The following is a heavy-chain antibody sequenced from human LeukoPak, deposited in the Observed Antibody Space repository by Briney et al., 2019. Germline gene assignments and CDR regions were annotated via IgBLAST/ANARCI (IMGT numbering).Heavy chain of an antibody. J-gene: IGHJ4*02. V-gene: IGHV4-59*01. CDR2: IYYSGSS. D-gene: IGHD3-10*01. CDR1: GVSFSSYY. CDR3: ARSEYFFYH. Sequence: PSETLSLTCTVSGVSFSSYYWSWIRQPPGKRLEWIGYIYYSGSSNYNPSLKSRVSMSVDTSKNQFSLKLNSVTAADTALYYFARSEYFFYHWGQVTLVTVSS.